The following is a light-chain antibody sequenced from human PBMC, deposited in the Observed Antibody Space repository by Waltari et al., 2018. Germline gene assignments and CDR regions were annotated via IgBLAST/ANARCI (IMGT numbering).Light chain of an antibody. V-gene: IGLV1-51*01. Sequence: QSVLTQAPSVSAGPGQTVTISCSGTTPNIGNNYVSWYQQLPGAAPKIVIYEDNRRPSGIPDLFSGSKSGASATLGITGLQTGDEADYYCGSWDSSLGIGVLGGGTRLTVL. CDR1: TPNIGNNY. CDR3: GSWDSSLGIGV. CDR2: EDN. J-gene: IGLJ3*02.